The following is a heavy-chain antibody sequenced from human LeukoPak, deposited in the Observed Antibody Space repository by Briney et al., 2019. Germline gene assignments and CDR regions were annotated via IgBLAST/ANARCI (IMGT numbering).Heavy chain of an antibody. CDR3: ARLTGDTAMGPDAFDI. J-gene: IGHJ3*02. Sequence: SETLSLTCAVSGGSISSSNWWSWVRQPPGKGLEWIGEIYHSGSTNYNPSLKSRVTISVDTSKNQFSLKLSSVTAADTAVYYCARLTGDTAMGPDAFDIWGQGTMVTVSS. CDR1: GGSISSSNW. CDR2: IYHSGST. D-gene: IGHD5-18*01. V-gene: IGHV4-4*02.